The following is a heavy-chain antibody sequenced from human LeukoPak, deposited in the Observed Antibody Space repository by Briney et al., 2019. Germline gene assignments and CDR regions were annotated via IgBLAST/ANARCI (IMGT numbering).Heavy chain of an antibody. CDR2: ISSSSSNI. CDR3: ARVRSMSTTPYMDV. Sequence: PGGSLRLSCAASGFTFSSYWMSWVRQAPGRGLEWVSYISSSSSNIDYAGSVKGRFTISRDNAKNSLYLQMNSLRAEDTAVYYCARVRSMSTTPYMDVWGRGTTVTVSS. CDR1: GFTFSSYW. V-gene: IGHV3-48*04. D-gene: IGHD3-16*01. J-gene: IGHJ6*02.